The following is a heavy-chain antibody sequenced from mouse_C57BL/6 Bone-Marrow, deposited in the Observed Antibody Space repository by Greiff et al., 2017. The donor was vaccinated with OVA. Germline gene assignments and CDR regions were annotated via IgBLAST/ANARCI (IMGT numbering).Heavy chain of an antibody. CDR3: ARDQAHYYASFAY. CDR2: ISDGGSYT. Sequence: EVQGVESGGGLVKPGGSLKLSCAASGFTFSSYAMSWVRQTPEKRLEWVATISDGGSYTYYPDNVKGRFTISRDNAKNNLYLQMSHLKSEDTAMYYCARDQAHYYASFAYWGQGTLVTVSA. J-gene: IGHJ3*01. CDR1: GFTFSSYA. D-gene: IGHD2-1*01. V-gene: IGHV5-4*01.